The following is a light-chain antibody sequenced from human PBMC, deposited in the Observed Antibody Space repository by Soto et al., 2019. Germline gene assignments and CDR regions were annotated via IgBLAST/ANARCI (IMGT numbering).Light chain of an antibody. CDR3: SSYTGTSTPVV. V-gene: IGLV2-14*01. Sequence: QSALTQPASVSGSPGQSITISCTGTTNDVGIYKYVSWYQQHPGKAPKLMIYEVTNRPSGISNRFSGSKSGNTASLTISGLPAEEGAYYYCSSYTGTSTPVVFGGGTKLTVL. J-gene: IGLJ2*01. CDR1: TNDVGIYKY. CDR2: EVT.